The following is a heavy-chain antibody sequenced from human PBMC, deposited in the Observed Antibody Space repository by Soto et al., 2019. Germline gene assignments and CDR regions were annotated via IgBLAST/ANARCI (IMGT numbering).Heavy chain of an antibody. J-gene: IGHJ4*02. D-gene: IGHD1-1*01. V-gene: IGHV4-61*01. Sequence: PSETLSLTSPVSGDSVSSGNYYWNWIRQPPGKGLEWIGYIYYSVSSNYNPSLTSRVTMSEDTPKNHFALKLSSVPAADTAVYYCGPGGWQQPFHYGGEGPRATVSS. CDR2: IYYSVSS. CDR3: GPGGWQQPFHY. CDR1: GDSVSSGNYY.